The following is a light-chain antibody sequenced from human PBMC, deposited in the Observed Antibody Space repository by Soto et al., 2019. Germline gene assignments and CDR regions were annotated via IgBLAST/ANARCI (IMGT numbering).Light chain of an antibody. CDR1: QSISSY. J-gene: IGKJ5*01. Sequence: DIQMTQSPSSLSASVGDRGTITCQASQSISSYLNWYQQKPGTAPKLLIYKASSLESGVPSRFSGSGSGTEFTLTISSLQPDDFATYYCQQYNSYSTFGQGTRLEI. V-gene: IGKV1-5*03. CDR3: QQYNSYST. CDR2: KAS.